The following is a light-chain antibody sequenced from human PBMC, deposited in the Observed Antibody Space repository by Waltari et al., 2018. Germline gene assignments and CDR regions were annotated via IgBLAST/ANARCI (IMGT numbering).Light chain of an antibody. CDR3: QQYSSFST. Sequence: DIQMTQSPSTLSASVGDRVTLSCRASQSVGTWLALYQQKPGKAPKLLIYMASSLESGVPARFSGSGSGTEFTLTINSLQPEDFATYFCQQYSSFSTFGQGTKVDI. CDR2: MAS. J-gene: IGKJ2*01. CDR1: QSVGTW. V-gene: IGKV1-5*03.